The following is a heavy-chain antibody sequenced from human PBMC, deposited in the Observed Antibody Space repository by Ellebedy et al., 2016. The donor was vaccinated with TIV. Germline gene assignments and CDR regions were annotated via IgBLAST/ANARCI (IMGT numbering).Heavy chain of an antibody. Sequence: GESLKISCAASGFTLGTYSMHWVRQAPGKGLEWVSYISSGSSTIYYADSVKGRFSISRDNAKNSLFLQMNSLTDEDTAVYYCATYLAYCGGDCYHWYFDVWGRGTLVTVSS. CDR1: GFTLGTYS. J-gene: IGHJ2*01. V-gene: IGHV3-48*02. CDR3: ATYLAYCGGDCYHWYFDV. D-gene: IGHD2-21*02. CDR2: ISSGSSTI.